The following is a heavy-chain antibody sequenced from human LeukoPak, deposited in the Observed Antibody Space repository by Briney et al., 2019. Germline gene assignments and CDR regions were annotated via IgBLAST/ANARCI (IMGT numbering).Heavy chain of an antibody. Sequence: SETLSLTCTVYGGSLSGYYCNWIRQPPGKGLEWIGEINHTGDTNYSPSLKSRLTISLDTSKKQFSLKLSSVTAADTAVYYCARGWRAYGGNGMDVWGQGTMVTVSS. CDR1: GGSLSGYY. J-gene: IGHJ6*02. CDR3: ARGWRAYGGNGMDV. V-gene: IGHV4-34*01. D-gene: IGHD4-23*01. CDR2: INHTGDT.